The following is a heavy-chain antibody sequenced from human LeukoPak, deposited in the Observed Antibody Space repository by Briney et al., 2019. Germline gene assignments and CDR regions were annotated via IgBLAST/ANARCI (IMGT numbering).Heavy chain of an antibody. V-gene: IGHV1-2*02. Sequence: ASVKVSCKASGYTFTGYYMHWVRQAPGQGLEWMGWINPNSGGTNYAQKFQGRVTMTRDTSISTAYMELSRLRSDDTAVYYCARDRRYDYGDYQGGFDYWGQGTLVTVSS. J-gene: IGHJ4*02. CDR1: GYTFTGYY. CDR2: INPNSGGT. D-gene: IGHD4-17*01. CDR3: ARDRRYDYGDYQGGFDY.